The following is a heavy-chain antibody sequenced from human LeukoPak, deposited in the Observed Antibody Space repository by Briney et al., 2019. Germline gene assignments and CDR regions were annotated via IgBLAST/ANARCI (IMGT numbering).Heavy chain of an antibody. D-gene: IGHD3-10*02. Sequence: SETLSLTCTVSGVSISSYYWSWIRQPPGKGLEWIGYIYTSGSTNHNPSLKSRVTISVDTSKNQFSLKPSSVTAADTAVYYCARHVSTSESENFDYWGQGTLVTVSS. J-gene: IGHJ4*02. CDR2: IYTSGST. CDR1: GVSISSYY. CDR3: ARHVSTSESENFDY. V-gene: IGHV4-4*09.